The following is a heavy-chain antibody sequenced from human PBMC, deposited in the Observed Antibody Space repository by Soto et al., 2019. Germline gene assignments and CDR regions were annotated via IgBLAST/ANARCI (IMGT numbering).Heavy chain of an antibody. J-gene: IGHJ4*02. V-gene: IGHV3-23*01. CDR3: EKPARKSRGNDY. CDR2: ISGSGGST. CDR1: GFTFSSYA. Sequence: PGGFLRLSCAASGFTFSSYAMSWVRQAPGKGLEWVSAISGSGGSTYYADSVKGRFTISRDNSKNTLYLQMNSLRAEDTAVYYCEKPARKSRGNDYWGQGTLVTVSS. D-gene: IGHD3-22*01.